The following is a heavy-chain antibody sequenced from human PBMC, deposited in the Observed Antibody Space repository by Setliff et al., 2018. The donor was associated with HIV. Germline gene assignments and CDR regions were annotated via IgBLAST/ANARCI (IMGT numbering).Heavy chain of an antibody. CDR2: INPGGGNT. V-gene: IGHV1-46*01. Sequence: ASVKVSCKASGYTFTTYYIHWVRRAPGQGLEWLAVINPGGGNTNYAQKFQGRVTVTRDTSTYTVDMELNSLTSEDTAVYYCARDDQYYDMGSIINDYYFDLWGQGTLVTVSS. CDR3: ARDDQYYDMGSIINDYYFDL. J-gene: IGHJ2*01. D-gene: IGHD3-10*01. CDR1: GYTFTTYY.